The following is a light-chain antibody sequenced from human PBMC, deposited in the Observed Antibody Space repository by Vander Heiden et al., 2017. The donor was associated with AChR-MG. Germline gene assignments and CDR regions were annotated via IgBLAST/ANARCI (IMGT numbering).Light chain of an antibody. Sequence: QSMLTQPPSVSGAPGQRVTISCTGGSSNIGAGYDVHWYQQVPGTAPKLLIYVNSIRPSGVPDRFSGSKSDTSASLAITGLQAEEEADYYCQSYDSSLSVVFGGGTKLTVL. CDR1: SSNIGAGYD. CDR3: QSYDSSLSVV. CDR2: VNS. V-gene: IGLV1-40*01. J-gene: IGLJ2*01.